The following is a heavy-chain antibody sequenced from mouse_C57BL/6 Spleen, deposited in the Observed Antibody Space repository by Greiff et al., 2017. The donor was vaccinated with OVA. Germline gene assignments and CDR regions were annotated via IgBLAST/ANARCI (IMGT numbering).Heavy chain of an antibody. CDR2: IDPEDGET. V-gene: IGHV14-2*01. CDR1: GFNIKDYY. J-gene: IGHJ1*03. CDR3: AGYYDYDGYFDV. D-gene: IGHD2-4*01. Sequence: EVQVVESGAELVKPGASVKLSCTASGFNIKDYYMHWVKQRTEQGLEWIGRIDPEDGETKYAPKFQGKATITADTSSNTAYLQLSSLTSEDTAVYYGAGYYDYDGYFDVWGTGTTVTVSS.